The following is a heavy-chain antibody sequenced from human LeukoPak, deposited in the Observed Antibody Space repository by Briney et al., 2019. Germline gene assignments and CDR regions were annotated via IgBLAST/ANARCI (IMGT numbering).Heavy chain of an antibody. CDR3: ARDSGSGSYSGY. D-gene: IGHD3-10*01. CDR2: INPDGGRT. V-gene: IGHV3-74*01. Sequence: GGSLRLSCAASGFTLSTYWMHWVRQSPGKGLVWVSRINPDGGRTSYADSVKGRFTISRDNAKVYLQMNSLRAEDTAVYYCARDSGSGSYSGYWGQGTLVTVSS. CDR1: GFTLSTYW. J-gene: IGHJ4*02.